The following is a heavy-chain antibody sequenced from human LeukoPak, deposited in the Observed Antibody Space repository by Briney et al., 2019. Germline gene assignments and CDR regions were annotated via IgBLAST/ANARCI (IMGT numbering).Heavy chain of an antibody. D-gene: IGHD3-22*01. J-gene: IGHJ4*01. CDR1: GYTLTELS. CDR3: ATGPYDTGSFDY. Sequence: ASVKVSCKVSGYTLTELSMYWVRRAPGKGGEWMGGFDSEDGETIYARRFQGRVTVTEDTSTDTAYMELSSLRSEDTAMYYCATGPYDTGSFDYWGQGTLVTVSS. V-gene: IGHV1-24*01. CDR2: FDSEDGET.